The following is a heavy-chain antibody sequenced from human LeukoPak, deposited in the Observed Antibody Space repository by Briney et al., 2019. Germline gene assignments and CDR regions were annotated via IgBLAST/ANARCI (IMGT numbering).Heavy chain of an antibody. CDR1: GFTFSSYW. Sequence: GGFLRLSCAASGFTFSSYWMHWVRQAPGKGLVWVSRINSDGSSTSYADSVKGRFTISRDNAKNTLYLQMNSLRAEDTAVYYCAVDFWSGYYTYWGQGTLVTVSS. V-gene: IGHV3-74*01. CDR2: INSDGSST. D-gene: IGHD3-3*01. J-gene: IGHJ4*02. CDR3: AVDFWSGYYTY.